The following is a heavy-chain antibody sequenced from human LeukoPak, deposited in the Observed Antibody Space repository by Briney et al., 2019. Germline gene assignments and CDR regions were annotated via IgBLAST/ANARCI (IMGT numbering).Heavy chain of an antibody. CDR3: ARGPDSSGYYESFDFDY. CDR1: GYTFTSYY. J-gene: IGHJ4*02. D-gene: IGHD3-22*01. CDR2: INPSGGST. V-gene: IGHV1-46*01. Sequence: ASVNVSCKASGYTFTSYYMHWVRQAPGQGLEWMGIINPSGGSTSYAQKFQGRVTMTRDTSTSTVYMELSSLRSEDTAVYYCARGPDSSGYYESFDFDYWGQGTLVTVSS.